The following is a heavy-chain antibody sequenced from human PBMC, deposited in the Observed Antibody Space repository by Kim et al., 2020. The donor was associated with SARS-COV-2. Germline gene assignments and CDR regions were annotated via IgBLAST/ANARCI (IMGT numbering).Heavy chain of an antibody. D-gene: IGHD2-15*01. V-gene: IGHV1-69*13. CDR3: AKKEIVGLLDC. CDR1: GGTFGTYV. J-gene: IGHJ4*02. Sequence: SVKVSCKASGGTFGTYVITWVRQAPGQGLEWMGGIIPIFGTPDYAQNFQGRVTISADESTSTAYMELSSLRSEDTAVYYCAKKEIVGLLDCWGQGTLVTVS. CDR2: IIPIFGTP.